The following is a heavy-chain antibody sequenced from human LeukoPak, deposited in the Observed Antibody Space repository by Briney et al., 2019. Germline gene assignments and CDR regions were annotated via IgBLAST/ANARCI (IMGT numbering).Heavy chain of an antibody. V-gene: IGHV3-23*01. Sequence: PGGSLRLSCAASGFTFSTFAMLWVRQPPGKGLEWVSSIFPSGGEIHYADSVRGRFTISRDNSKSTLSLQMTSLRAEDTAIYYCATCRQVLLPFESWGQGSLVGVSS. J-gene: IGHJ4*02. CDR3: ATCRQVLLPFES. CDR1: GFTFSTFA. CDR2: IFPSGGEI. D-gene: IGHD2-8*02.